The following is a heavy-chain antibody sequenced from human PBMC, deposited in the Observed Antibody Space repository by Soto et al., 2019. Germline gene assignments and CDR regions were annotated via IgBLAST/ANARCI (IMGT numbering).Heavy chain of an antibody. D-gene: IGHD3-10*01. CDR1: GVSISIEHYH. Sequence: ASETLSLTCNVSGVSISIEHYHWTWILQSPGKDLEWIGYIHYTGSMQYNPSLRSRLTMSVDTSKNLFSLKLSSVTAADTAVYYCARGRHYYGSGSYYNKYYYYYCMDVWGKGTTVTVSS. V-gene: IGHV4-30-4*01. J-gene: IGHJ6*03. CDR2: IHYTGSM. CDR3: ARGRHYYGSGSYYNKYYYYYCMDV.